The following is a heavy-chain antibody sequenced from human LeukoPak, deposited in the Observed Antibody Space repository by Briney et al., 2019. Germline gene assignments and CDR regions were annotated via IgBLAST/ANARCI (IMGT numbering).Heavy chain of an antibody. CDR1: GYTFTGYY. J-gene: IGHJ4*02. V-gene: IGHV1-18*04. CDR2: ISAYNGNT. CDR3: ARDAAAGPFDY. Sequence: ASVKVSCKASGYTFTGYYMHWVRQAPGQGLEWMGWISAYNGNTNYAQKLQGRVTMTTDTSTSTAYMELRSLRSDDTAVDYCARDAAAGPFDYWGQGTLVTVSS. D-gene: IGHD6-13*01.